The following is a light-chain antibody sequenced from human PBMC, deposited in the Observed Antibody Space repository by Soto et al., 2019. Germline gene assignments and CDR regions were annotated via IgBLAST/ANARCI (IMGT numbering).Light chain of an antibody. J-gene: IGKJ2*01. CDR3: QVRNIWPPFP. CDR2: DAS. Sequence: EIVLTQSPGTLSLPPGERATLSCRASQSVYNFLAWYQQRPGQAPRLLIYDASNRATGIPGRFSGSGSGTDFTLTITNLEPEDFAIYYCQVRNIWPPFPFGQGTKLEIK. V-gene: IGKV3-11*01. CDR1: QSVYNF.